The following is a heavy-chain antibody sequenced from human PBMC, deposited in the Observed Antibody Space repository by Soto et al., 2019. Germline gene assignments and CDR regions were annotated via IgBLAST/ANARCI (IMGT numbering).Heavy chain of an antibody. J-gene: IGHJ4*02. V-gene: IGHV3-23*01. CDR1: GFTFSNYA. CDR3: AKEKGNDIYGHGFAY. Sequence: DVQLLESGGSLVQPGGSLRLSCAASGFTFSNYAMNWVRQAPGKGLEWVSTMSGSGGSTFYADSVKGRLTISRDNPKNTLYLPMKGLRAEDTAVYYCAKEKGNDIYGHGFAYWGQRTLVTVSS. CDR2: MSGSGGST. D-gene: IGHD5-18*01.